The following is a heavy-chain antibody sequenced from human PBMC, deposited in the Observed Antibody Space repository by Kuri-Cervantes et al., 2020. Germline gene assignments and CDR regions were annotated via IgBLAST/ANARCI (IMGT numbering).Heavy chain of an antibody. CDR3: ARGRRSMVRGRNYYYMDV. CDR1: GGSISSYY. Sequence: ESLKISCTVSGGSISSYYWSWIRQPAGKGLEWIGRIYTSGSTNYNPSLKSRVTISVDKSKNQFSLKLSSVTAADTAVYYCARGRRSMVRGRNYYYMDVWGKGTTVTVSS. D-gene: IGHD3-10*01. CDR2: IYTSGST. V-gene: IGHV4-4*07. J-gene: IGHJ6*03.